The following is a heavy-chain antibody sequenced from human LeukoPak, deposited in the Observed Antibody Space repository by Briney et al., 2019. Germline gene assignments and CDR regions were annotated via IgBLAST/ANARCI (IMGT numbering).Heavy chain of an antibody. V-gene: IGHV3-11*01. J-gene: IGHJ5*02. CDR2: ISSSGSTI. CDR1: GFTFSDYY. CDR3: ARRGYSKRSNWFDP. Sequence: PGGSLRLSCAASGFTFSDYYMSWIHQAPGKGLEWVSYISSSGSTIYYADSVKGRFTISRDNAKNSLYLQMNSLRAEDTAVYYCARRGYSKRSNWFDPWGQGTLVTVSS. D-gene: IGHD6-13*01.